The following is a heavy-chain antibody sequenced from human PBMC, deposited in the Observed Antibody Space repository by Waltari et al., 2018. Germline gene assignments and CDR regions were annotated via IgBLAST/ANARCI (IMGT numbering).Heavy chain of an antibody. V-gene: IGHV3-66*01. Sequence: EVQLVESGGGLVQPGGSLRLSCAASGFTFSSYSMNWVRQAPGKGLEWVSVIYSGGSTYYADSVKGRFTISRDNSKNTLYLQMNSLRAEDTAVYYCARDQPGRQQLVTWGQGTLVTVSS. J-gene: IGHJ4*02. CDR3: ARDQPGRQQLVT. CDR2: IYSGGST. D-gene: IGHD6-13*01. CDR1: GFTFSSYS.